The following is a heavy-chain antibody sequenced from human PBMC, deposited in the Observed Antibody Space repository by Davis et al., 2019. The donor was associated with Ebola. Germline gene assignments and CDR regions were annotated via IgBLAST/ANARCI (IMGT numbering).Heavy chain of an antibody. CDR3: AKGAYGDYSTVTYYYYGMDV. CDR1: GFTFSSYA. D-gene: IGHD4-17*01. V-gene: IGHV3-23*01. CDR2: ISGSGGST. J-gene: IGHJ6*02. Sequence: PGGSLRLSCAASGFTFSSYAMSWVRQAPGKGLEWVSAISGSGGSTYYADSVKGRFTISRDNSKNTLYLQMNSLRAEDTAVYYCAKGAYGDYSTVTYYYYGMDVWGQGTTVTVSS.